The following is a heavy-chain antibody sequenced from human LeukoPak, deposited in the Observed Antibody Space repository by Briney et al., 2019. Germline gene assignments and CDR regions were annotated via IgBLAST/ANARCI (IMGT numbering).Heavy chain of an antibody. J-gene: IGHJ4*02. CDR1: GGSISTYY. V-gene: IGHV4-59*08. D-gene: IGHD3-10*01. CDR3: ARHAGRAWFGELSY. CDR2: IYYSGST. Sequence: SETLSLTCTVSGGSISTYYWSWIRQPPGKGLEWIGYIYYSGSTNYNPSLKSRVTIPVDTSKNQFSLKLSSVTAADTAAYYCARHAGRAWFGELSYWGQGTLVTVSS.